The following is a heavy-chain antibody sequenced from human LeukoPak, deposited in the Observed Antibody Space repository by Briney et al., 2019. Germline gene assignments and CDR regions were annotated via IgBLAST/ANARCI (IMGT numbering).Heavy chain of an antibody. J-gene: IGHJ6*03. CDR3: AKGGGYEAQYYYYYMDV. CDR1: GFTFSSYE. Sequence: GGSLRLSCAASGFTFSSYEMNWVRQAPGKGLEWVSYISSSGSTIYYADSVKGRFTISRDNSENTLYLQMNSLRAEDTAVYYCAKGGGYEAQYYYYYMDVWGKGTTVTISS. V-gene: IGHV3-48*03. CDR2: ISSSGSTI. D-gene: IGHD5-12*01.